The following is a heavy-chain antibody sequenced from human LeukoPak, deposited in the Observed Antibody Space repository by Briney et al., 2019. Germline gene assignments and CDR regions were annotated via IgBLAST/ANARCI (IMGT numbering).Heavy chain of an antibody. D-gene: IGHD4-23*01. CDR1: GFTFSAYW. CDR3: ARKTVVGSYFDY. Sequence: PGGSLRLSCAASGFTFSAYWMSWVRQAPGKGLEWVANIKQDGSDKYYVDSVKGRFTISRDNAKNSLYLQMNSLRAEDTAVYYCARKTVVGSYFDYWGQGTPVTVFS. J-gene: IGHJ4*02. CDR2: IKQDGSDK. V-gene: IGHV3-7*03.